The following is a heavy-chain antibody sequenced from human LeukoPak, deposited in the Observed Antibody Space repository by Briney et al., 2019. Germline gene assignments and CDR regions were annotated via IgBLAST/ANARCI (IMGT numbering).Heavy chain of an antibody. CDR3: ARGRHRGAAAFNFDY. CDR2: IYTSGST. CDR1: GGSISSGSYY. D-gene: IGHD6-13*01. V-gene: IGHV4-61*02. J-gene: IGHJ4*02. Sequence: TSQTLSLTCTVSGGSISSGSYYWSWIRQPAGKGLEWIGRIYTSGSTNYNPSLKSRVTISVDTSKNQFSLKLSSVTAADTAVYYCARGRHRGAAAFNFDYWGQGTLVTVSS.